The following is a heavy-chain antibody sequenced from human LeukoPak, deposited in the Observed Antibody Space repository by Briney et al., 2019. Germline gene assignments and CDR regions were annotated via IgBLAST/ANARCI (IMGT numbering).Heavy chain of an antibody. CDR3: ARDLVVPAATKPQYYYYGMDV. CDR2: IYYSGST. CDR1: GGSISSYY. J-gene: IGHJ6*02. Sequence: SETLSLTCTVSGGSISSYYWSWIRQPPGKGLEWIGYIYYSGSTNYNPSLKSRVTISVDTSKNQFSLKLSSVTAADTAVYYCARDLVVPAATKPQYYYYGMDVWGQGTTVTASS. D-gene: IGHD2-2*01. V-gene: IGHV4-59*01.